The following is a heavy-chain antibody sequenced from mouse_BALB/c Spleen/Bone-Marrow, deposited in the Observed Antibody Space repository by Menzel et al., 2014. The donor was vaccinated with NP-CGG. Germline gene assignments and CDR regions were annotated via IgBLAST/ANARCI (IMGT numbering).Heavy chain of an antibody. CDR1: GYTFTSYY. J-gene: IGHJ3*01. Sequence: QVQLQQSGTELVKPGASVKLSCKASGYTFTSYYIYWVKQRPGQGLEWIGEINPSNGGTNFNEKFKSKATLTVDKSSSTAYMQLSSLTSEDSAVYYCTGQGTGTFAYWGKGLWSLSLQ. V-gene: IGHV1-53*01. CDR2: INPSNGGT. CDR3: TGQGTGTFAY. D-gene: IGHD4-1*01.